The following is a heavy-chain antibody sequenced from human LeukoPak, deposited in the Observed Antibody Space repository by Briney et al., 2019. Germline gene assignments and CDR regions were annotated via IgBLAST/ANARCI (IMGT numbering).Heavy chain of an antibody. Sequence: RSGGSLRLSCAASGFTFSDHYIDWVRQAPGKGLEWVGRSRDKGNSYTTAYAASVRGRFTISRDDSKNSLYLQMNSLRAEDTAVYYCARLREIPVFGVVTKSTSYFDYWGQGTLVTVSS. V-gene: IGHV3-72*01. D-gene: IGHD3-3*01. CDR3: ARLREIPVFGVVTKSTSYFDY. CDR1: GFTFSDHY. J-gene: IGHJ4*02. CDR2: SRDKGNSYTT.